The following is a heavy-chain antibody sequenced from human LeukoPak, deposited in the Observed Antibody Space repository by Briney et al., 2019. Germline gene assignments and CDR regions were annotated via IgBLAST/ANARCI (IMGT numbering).Heavy chain of an antibody. Sequence: ASVKVSCKASGYRFRNHGISLVRQAPGQGLEWMGWIGADSGDTHGDTHYAEKLQGRGTMTTDTSTDTAYMDLRSLTSDDTAVYYCARGSSPYNWYFDLWGRGTLVTVSS. CDR2: IGADSGDTHGDT. V-gene: IGHV1-18*01. CDR1: GYRFRNHG. D-gene: IGHD4-11*01. J-gene: IGHJ2*01. CDR3: ARGSSPYNWYFDL.